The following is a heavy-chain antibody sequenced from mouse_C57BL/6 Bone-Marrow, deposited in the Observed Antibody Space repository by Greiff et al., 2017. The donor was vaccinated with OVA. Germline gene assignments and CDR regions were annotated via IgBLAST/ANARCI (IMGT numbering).Heavy chain of an antibody. CDR1: GYAFSSSW. J-gene: IGHJ2*01. Sequence: QVQLKESGPELVKPGASVKISCKASGYAFSSSWMNWVKQRPGKGLEWIGRIYPGDGATNYNGKFKGKATLTADKSSSTAYMQLSSLTSEDSAVYFCARGAFITTVVSHFDYWGQGTTLTVSS. CDR2: IYPGDGAT. V-gene: IGHV1-82*01. CDR3: ARGAFITTVVSHFDY. D-gene: IGHD1-1*01.